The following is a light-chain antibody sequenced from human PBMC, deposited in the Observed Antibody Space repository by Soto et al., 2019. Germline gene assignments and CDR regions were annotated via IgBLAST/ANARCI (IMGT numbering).Light chain of an antibody. CDR3: QRYGTSPLFT. CDR1: QSVSNNH. J-gene: IGKJ4*01. Sequence: EIVLTQSPGTLSLSPGERATLSCRASQSVSNNHLAWYQQKPGQAPRLLIYDASNRAAGTPDRFSGSGSGTDFTLTINRLEPEDFAMYYCQRYGTSPLFTFGGGSKVDIK. V-gene: IGKV3-20*01. CDR2: DAS.